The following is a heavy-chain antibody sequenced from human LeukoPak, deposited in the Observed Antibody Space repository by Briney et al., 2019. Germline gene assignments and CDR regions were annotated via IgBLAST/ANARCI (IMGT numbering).Heavy chain of an antibody. V-gene: IGHV3-11*04. CDR2: ISNTGNID. Sequence: GGSLSLSCVLSRFPFSGHYTLCICPAPLRTHHLASYISNTGNIDDYEDSVKGRFTMSRDNAKNALYLQMNSLRAEDTAVSYCARRSLAMGRGARPYYFDYWGQGTLVTVSS. J-gene: IGHJ4*02. D-gene: IGHD3-10*01. CDR3: ARRSLAMGRGARPYYFDY. CDR1: RFPFSGHY.